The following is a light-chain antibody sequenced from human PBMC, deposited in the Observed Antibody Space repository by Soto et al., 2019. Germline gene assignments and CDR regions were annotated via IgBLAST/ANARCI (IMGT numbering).Light chain of an antibody. CDR3: QQYENYWT. CDR2: DAS. J-gene: IGKJ1*01. V-gene: IGKV1-5*01. Sequence: DIPMTQSPSTLSATAGDRVTITCRASQSISSWLAWYQHKPGKAPKLLIYDASNLDSGVPSRFSGGGSGTEFSLTIRNLKPDDSATYYCQQYENYWTFGQGTKLDIK. CDR1: QSISSW.